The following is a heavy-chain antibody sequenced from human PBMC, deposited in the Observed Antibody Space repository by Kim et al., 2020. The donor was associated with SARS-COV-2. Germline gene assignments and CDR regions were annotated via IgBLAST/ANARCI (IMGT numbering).Heavy chain of an antibody. Sequence: SVKGRFTISRDNSKNPLYMQMNSLGAEDTAVYYCAKSGVGTKYYYYGMDVWGQGTTVTVSS. D-gene: IGHD1-26*01. V-gene: IGHV3-23*01. CDR3: AKSGVGTKYYYYGMDV. J-gene: IGHJ6*02.